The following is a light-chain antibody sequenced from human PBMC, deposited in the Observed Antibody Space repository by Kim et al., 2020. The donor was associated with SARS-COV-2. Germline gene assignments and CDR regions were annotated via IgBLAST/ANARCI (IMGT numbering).Light chain of an antibody. V-gene: IGLV2-8*01. CDR3: SSYAGSNNYV. Sequence: GQSVTISCPGTTSDVGGYNYVSCYHQHPGEAPQLLLYDVSTRPSGVPDRFSGSKSGNMASLTVSGLQAEDEAEYYCSSYAGSNNYVFGTGTKVTVL. CDR1: TSDVGGYNY. J-gene: IGLJ1*01. CDR2: DVS.